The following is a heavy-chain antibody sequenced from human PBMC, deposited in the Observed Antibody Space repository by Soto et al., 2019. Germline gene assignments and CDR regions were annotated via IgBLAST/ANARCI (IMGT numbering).Heavy chain of an antibody. D-gene: IGHD3-3*01. V-gene: IGHV3-23*01. CDR2: ISDGGERT. CDR1: GFTFSDYV. Sequence: EVQLLESGGDLVQPGGSLRLSCVASGFTFSDYVMSWVRQVPGQGLEWVSSISDGGERTDYRDSVRGRFTISRDNARFTLHLQMNSLRVDDTAIYVCARDRSTDFGLDVWGQGTTVTVSS. J-gene: IGHJ6*02. CDR3: ARDRSTDFGLDV.